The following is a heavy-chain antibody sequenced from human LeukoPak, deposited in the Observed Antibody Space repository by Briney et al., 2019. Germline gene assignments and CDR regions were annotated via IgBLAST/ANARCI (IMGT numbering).Heavy chain of an antibody. Sequence: TGGSLRLSCAASGFTFSSYAMHWVRQAPGKGLEWVAFMSYDGSEKFYVDSVQGRFTVSRDNSKNTPYLQMNSLRSEDTAVYYCAKDPYYDSSGYLDYWGQGTLVTVSS. CDR1: GFTFSSYA. V-gene: IGHV3-30*04. CDR2: MSYDGSEK. CDR3: AKDPYYDSSGYLDY. D-gene: IGHD3-22*01. J-gene: IGHJ4*02.